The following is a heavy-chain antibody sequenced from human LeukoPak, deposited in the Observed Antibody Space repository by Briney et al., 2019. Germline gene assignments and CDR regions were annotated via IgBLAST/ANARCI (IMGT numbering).Heavy chain of an antibody. CDR1: GSTLSSYA. Sequence: GGSLRLSCAASGSTLSSYAMTWARQAPGRGLEWVSSVDGGGGGTYYADSVKGRFTISRDNSKDTLYLQMNGLRAEDTAVYFCAKQSAGSAAWYSLHYDFWGQGTLVTVSS. V-gene: IGHV3-23*01. CDR2: VDGGGGGT. D-gene: IGHD6-13*01. CDR3: AKQSAGSAAWYSLHYDF. J-gene: IGHJ4*02.